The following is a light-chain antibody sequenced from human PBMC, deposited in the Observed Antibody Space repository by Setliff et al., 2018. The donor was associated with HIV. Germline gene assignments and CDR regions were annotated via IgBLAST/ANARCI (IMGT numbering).Light chain of an antibody. CDR2: DVS. CDR3: SSYTGSGTYV. J-gene: IGLJ1*01. CDR1: SSDIGGYNY. V-gene: IGLV2-14*03. Sequence: QFALTQPASVSGSPGQSITISCTGTSSDIGGYNYVSWYRQHPGKAPKLMIYDVSNRPSGVSIRFSASKSGSTASLTISGLQPEDEADYYCSSYTGSGTYVFGAGTKVTVL.